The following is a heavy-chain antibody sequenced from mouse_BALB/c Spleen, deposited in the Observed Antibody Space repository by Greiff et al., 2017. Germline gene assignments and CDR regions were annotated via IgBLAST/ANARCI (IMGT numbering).Heavy chain of an antibody. CDR3: ARDTTATGYYAMDY. D-gene: IGHD1-2*01. J-gene: IGHJ4*01. V-gene: IGHV5-17*02. CDR2: ISSGSSTY. Sequence: EVQLVESGGGLVQPGGSRKLSCAASGFTFSSFGMHWVRQAPEKGLEWVAYISSGSSTYYYADTVKGRFTTTRDNPKNTLFLQMTSLRSEDTAMYYCARDTTATGYYAMDYWGQGTSVTVSS. CDR1: GFTFSSFG.